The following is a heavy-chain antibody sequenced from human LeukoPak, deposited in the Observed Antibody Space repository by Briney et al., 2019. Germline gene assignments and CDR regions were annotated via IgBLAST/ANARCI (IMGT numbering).Heavy chain of an antibody. Sequence: GGSLRLSCAASGFTFSSYATHWVRQAPGKGLEWVAVISYDGSNKYYADSVKGRFTISRDNSKNTLYLQMNSLRAEDTAVYYCASLGRAVAGPYFDYWGQGTLVTVPS. CDR1: GFTFSSYA. J-gene: IGHJ4*02. CDR3: ASLGRAVAGPYFDY. CDR2: ISYDGSNK. D-gene: IGHD6-19*01. V-gene: IGHV3-30-3*01.